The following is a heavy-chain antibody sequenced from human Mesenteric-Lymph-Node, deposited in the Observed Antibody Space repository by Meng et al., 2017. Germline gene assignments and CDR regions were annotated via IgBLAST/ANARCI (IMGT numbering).Heavy chain of an antibody. D-gene: IGHD2-21*02. Sequence: QVQLVQSGAEVKKPGASVKVSCRASGYSFSNYYMHWVRQAPGQGLEWMGMIDPRGDATIFAQKFQDRVTMTRDMSTTTVYMELTSLRSGDTVVYYCAYCGGDCHWGQGTLVTVSS. V-gene: IGHV1-46*01. CDR2: IDPRGDAT. CDR3: AYCGGDCH. J-gene: IGHJ4*02. CDR1: GYSFSNYY.